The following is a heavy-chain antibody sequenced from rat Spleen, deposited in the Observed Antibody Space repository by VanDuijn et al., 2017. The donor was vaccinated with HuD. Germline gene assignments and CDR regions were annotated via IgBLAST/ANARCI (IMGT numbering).Heavy chain of an antibody. CDR1: GFTFSDYG. V-gene: IGHV5-34*01. D-gene: IGHD1-7*01. J-gene: IGHJ3*01. CDR3: GTSYYGYERFAY. Sequence: EVQLVESGGGLVQPGRSLKLSCVASGFTFSDYGMNWIRQAPGKGLEWVAYISTSSGAIYYADTVEGRFTISRDNAKNTLYLQLSSLRSDDTALYYCGTSYYGYERFAYWGQGTLVTVSS. CDR2: ISTSSGA.